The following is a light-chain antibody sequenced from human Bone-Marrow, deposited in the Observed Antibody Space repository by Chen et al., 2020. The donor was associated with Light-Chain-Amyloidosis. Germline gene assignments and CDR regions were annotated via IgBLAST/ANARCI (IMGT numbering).Light chain of an antibody. V-gene: IGLV3-1*01. J-gene: IGLJ2*01. CDR1: QLGDKF. CDR2: QDD. CDR3: QTWDSDTVV. Sequence: SYELTQAPSVSVSPGQTAMITCSGNQLGDKFVFWYQQRPAQSPVVVIYQDDKRPSGIPERFSGSISGNTATLTIGGTQTVDVGDYYWQTWDSDTVVVGGGTRLTVL.